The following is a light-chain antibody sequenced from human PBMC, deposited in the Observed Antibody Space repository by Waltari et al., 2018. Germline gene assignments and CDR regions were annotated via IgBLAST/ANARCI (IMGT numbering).Light chain of an antibody. J-gene: IGLJ3*02. Sequence: QSALTQPASVSGSPGQSITISCTGTSSDVGSYNFVSWYQQHPGNAPKLMIYEATKRPAGVSDRFSGSKSGNTASLTISGLQAEDEADYYCCSYAGSNTWVFGGGTKVTVL. CDR3: CSYAGSNTWV. CDR1: SSDVGSYNF. CDR2: EAT. V-gene: IGLV2-23*01.